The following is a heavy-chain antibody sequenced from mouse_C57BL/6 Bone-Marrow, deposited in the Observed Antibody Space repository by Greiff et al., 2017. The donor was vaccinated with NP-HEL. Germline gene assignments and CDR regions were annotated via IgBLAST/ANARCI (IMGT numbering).Heavy chain of an antibody. CDR2: ISNLAYSI. CDR1: GFTFSDYG. J-gene: IGHJ2*01. CDR3: ARLRYDYSFDY. V-gene: IGHV5-15*01. D-gene: IGHD2-4*01. Sequence: EVKLMESGGGLVQPGGSLKLSCAASGFTFSDYGMAWVRQAPRKGPEWVAFISNLAYSIYYADTVTGRFTISRENAKNTLYLEMSSLRSEDTAMYYCARLRYDYSFDYWGQGTTLTVSS.